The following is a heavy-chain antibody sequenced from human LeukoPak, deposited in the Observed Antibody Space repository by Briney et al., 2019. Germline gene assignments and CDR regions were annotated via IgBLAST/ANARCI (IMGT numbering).Heavy chain of an antibody. CDR1: GLTVSSNY. CDR2: IYSGGTI. V-gene: IGHV3-53*01. Sequence: GGSLRLSCAASGLTVSSNYMSWVRQAPGKGLEWVSVIYSGGTIYYADSVKGRFTISRDNSKNTLYLQMNSLRAEDTAVYYCASISGVTFGGGGLPDYWGQGTLVTVSS. D-gene: IGHD3-16*01. J-gene: IGHJ4*02. CDR3: ASISGVTFGGGGLPDY.